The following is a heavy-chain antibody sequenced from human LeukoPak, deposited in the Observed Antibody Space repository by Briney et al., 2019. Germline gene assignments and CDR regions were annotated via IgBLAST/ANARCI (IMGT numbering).Heavy chain of an antibody. J-gene: IGHJ6*03. CDR3: ARDGGYDFWSGHGYYYMDV. V-gene: IGHV3-66*01. CDR1: GFTVSSNY. D-gene: IGHD3-3*01. CDR2: IYSGGST. Sequence: GGSLRLSCAASGFTVSSNYMSWVRQAPGKGLEWVSVIYSGGSTYYADSVKGRFTISRDNAKNSLYLQMNSLRAEDTAVYYCARDGGYDFWSGHGYYYMDVWGKGTTVTVSS.